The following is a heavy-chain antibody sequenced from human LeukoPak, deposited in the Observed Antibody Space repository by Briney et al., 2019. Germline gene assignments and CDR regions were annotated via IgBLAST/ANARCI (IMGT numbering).Heavy chain of an antibody. CDR2: ISGSGGST. V-gene: IGHV3-23*01. CDR1: GFTFSSYA. Sequence: GGSLRLSCAASGFTFSSYAMSWVRQAPGKGLEWVSAISGSGGSTYYAESVKGRFTISRDNSKNTLYLQMNSLRAEDTAVYYCAKAGSTAAGSIRGNDYWGQGTLVTVSS. D-gene: IGHD6-13*01. J-gene: IGHJ4*02. CDR3: AKAGSTAAGSIRGNDY.